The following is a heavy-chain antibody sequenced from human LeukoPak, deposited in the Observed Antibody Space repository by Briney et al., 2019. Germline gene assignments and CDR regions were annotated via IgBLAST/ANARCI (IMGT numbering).Heavy chain of an antibody. Sequence: GGSLRLSCAVSGFTFSSYAMDWVRQAPGKGLEWVAVISYDGSNKYYADSVKGRFTISRDNSKNTLYLQMNSLRAEDTAVYSCARDPAGDYADHDAFGIWGQCTMVTVSS. CDR1: GFTFSSYA. CDR2: ISYDGSNK. J-gene: IGHJ3*02. V-gene: IGHV3-30-3*01. D-gene: IGHD4-17*01. CDR3: ARDPAGDYADHDAFGI.